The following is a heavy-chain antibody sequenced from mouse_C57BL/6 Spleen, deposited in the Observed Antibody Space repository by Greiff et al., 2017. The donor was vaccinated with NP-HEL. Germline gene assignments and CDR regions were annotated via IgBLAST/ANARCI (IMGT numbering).Heavy chain of an antibody. CDR2: ISSGSSTI. CDR1: GFTFSDYG. J-gene: IGHJ2*01. CDR3: ARRDYGSRGYFDY. Sequence: VQLKESGGGLVKPGGSLKLSCAASGFTFSDYGMHWVRQAPEKGLEWVAYISSGSSTINYADTVKGRFTISRDNAKNTLFLQMTSLRSEDTAMYYCARRDYGSRGYFDYWGQGTTLTVSS. V-gene: IGHV5-17*01. D-gene: IGHD1-1*01.